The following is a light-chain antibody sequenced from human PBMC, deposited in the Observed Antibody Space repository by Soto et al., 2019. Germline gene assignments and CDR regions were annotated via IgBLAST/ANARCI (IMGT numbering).Light chain of an antibody. J-gene: IGKJ5*01. CDR1: QSFRGL. CDR2: DAY. CDR3: QQRHMWPIT. V-gene: IGKV3-11*01. Sequence: EVLLTQSGVTLSLSPGEGASLSFRASQSFRGLLAWYQQKPGQAPRLLIYDAYNRATGIPPRFSGSGSGTDFTLTISSLEPEDSAVYYCQQRHMWPITFGQGTRLEI.